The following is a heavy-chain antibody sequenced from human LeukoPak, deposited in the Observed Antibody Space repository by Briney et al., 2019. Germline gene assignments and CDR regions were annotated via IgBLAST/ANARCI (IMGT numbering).Heavy chain of an antibody. CDR1: GFTFSSYS. J-gene: IGHJ4*02. CDR2: ISSSSSTI. V-gene: IGHV3-48*04. D-gene: IGHD5-18*01. Sequence: GGSLRLSCAASGFTFSSYSMNWVRQAPGKGLEWVSHISSSSSTIYYADSVKGRFTISRDNAKNSLYLQMNSLRAEDTAVYYCASRGLGSRGSYGSPYYFDYWGQGTLVTVSS. CDR3: ASRGLGSRGSYGSPYYFDY.